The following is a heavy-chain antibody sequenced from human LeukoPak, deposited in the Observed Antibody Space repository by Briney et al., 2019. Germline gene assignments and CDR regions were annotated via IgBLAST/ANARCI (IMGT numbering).Heavy chain of an antibody. V-gene: IGHV3-30*03. CDR3: ARGDVVVPAGITYFDY. D-gene: IGHD2-2*01. CDR2: ISYDGSNK. Sequence: TGGSLRLSCAASGFTFSSYGMHWVRQAPGKGLEWVAVISYDGSNKYYADSVKGRFTISRDNSKNTLYLQMNSLRAEDTAVYYCARGDVVVPAGITYFDYWGQGTLVTVSS. CDR1: GFTFSSYG. J-gene: IGHJ4*02.